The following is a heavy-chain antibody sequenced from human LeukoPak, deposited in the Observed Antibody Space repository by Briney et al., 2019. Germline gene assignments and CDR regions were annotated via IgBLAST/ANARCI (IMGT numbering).Heavy chain of an antibody. CDR2: IYYSGDT. V-gene: IGHV4-59*01. Sequence: SETLSLTCTASGGSIRSYYWGWIRQPPGKGLEWIGYIYYSGDTTHNPSLRSRVSISVDTPKNQFSLKLNSVTAADTAVYYCARDKQPGDHWGQGILVTVSS. CDR3: ARDKQPGDH. CDR1: GGSIRSYY. D-gene: IGHD5-18*01. J-gene: IGHJ4*02.